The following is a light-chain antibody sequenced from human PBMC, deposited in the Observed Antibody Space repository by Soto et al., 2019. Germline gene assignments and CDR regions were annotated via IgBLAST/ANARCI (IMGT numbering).Light chain of an antibody. CDR2: DAS. Sequence: EIVMTQSPATLSVSPGERATLSCRASQSVSSNLAWYQQKVGQAPRVLIYDASTRATGIPGRFSGRGSGTEFTLTISSLQSEDSAVYYCQQYNNWPETLGQGTMV. J-gene: IGKJ1*01. CDR1: QSVSSN. CDR3: QQYNNWPET. V-gene: IGKV3-15*01.